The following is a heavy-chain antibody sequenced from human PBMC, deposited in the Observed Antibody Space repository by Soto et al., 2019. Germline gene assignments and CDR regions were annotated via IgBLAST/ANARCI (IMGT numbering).Heavy chain of an antibody. D-gene: IGHD6-19*01. CDR1: GFTFSSYG. J-gene: IGHJ4*02. V-gene: IGHV3-30*18. CDR3: AKARSGWYHDY. CDR2: ISYDGSNK. Sequence: QVQLVESGGGVVQPGRSLRLSCAASGFTFSSYGMHWVRQAPGKGLEWVAGISYDGSNKYYADSVKGRFTISRDNSKNTLDLQMNSLRAEDTAVYYCAKARSGWYHDYWGQGTLVTVSS.